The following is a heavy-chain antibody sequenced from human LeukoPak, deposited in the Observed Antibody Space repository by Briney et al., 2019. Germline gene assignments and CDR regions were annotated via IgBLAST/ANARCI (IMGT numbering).Heavy chain of an antibody. CDR1: GDSISTYY. Sequence: SETLSLTCTVSGDSISTYYWSWVRQPPGKGLEWIGYIYYSGSTNYNPSLKSRVTISVDTSKKQFFLKLSSVTAADTAVYYCTRVGFWSGYYHFDSWGQGTLVTVSS. D-gene: IGHD3-3*01. J-gene: IGHJ4*02. CDR2: IYYSGST. V-gene: IGHV4-59*01. CDR3: TRVGFWSGYYHFDS.